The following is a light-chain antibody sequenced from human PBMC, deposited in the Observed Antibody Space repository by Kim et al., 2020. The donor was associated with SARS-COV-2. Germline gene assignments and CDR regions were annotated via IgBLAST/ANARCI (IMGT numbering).Light chain of an antibody. Sequence: PGERATLSCRASQSVSSSYLAWYQQKPGQAPRLLIYGASSRATGIPDRFSGSGSGTDFTLNISRLEPEDFAVYYCQQYGSSPPITFGQGTRLEIK. CDR2: GAS. J-gene: IGKJ5*01. CDR1: QSVSSSY. CDR3: QQYGSSPPIT. V-gene: IGKV3-20*01.